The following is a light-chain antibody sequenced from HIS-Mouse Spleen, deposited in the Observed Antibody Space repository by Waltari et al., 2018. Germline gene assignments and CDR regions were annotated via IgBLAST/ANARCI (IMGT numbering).Light chain of an antibody. CDR2: EGS. Sequence: QSALTQPASVSGSPGQSITISCTGTSSDVGIFNLLSWYQQHPGKAPKLMIYEGSKRPSGVSNRFSGSKSGNTASLTISGLQAEDEADYYCCSYAGSSTLVFGGGTKLTVL. CDR1: SSDVGIFNL. V-gene: IGLV2-23*01. J-gene: IGLJ2*01. CDR3: CSYAGSSTLV.